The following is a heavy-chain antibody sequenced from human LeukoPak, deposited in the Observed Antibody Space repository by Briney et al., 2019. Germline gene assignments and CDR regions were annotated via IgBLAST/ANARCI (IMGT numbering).Heavy chain of an antibody. CDR1: GFTFDDYA. V-gene: IGHV3-9*01. Sequence: GGSLRLSCAASGFTFDDYAMHWVRQAPGKGLEWVSGISWNSGSIGYADSVKGRFTISRDNAKNSLYLQMNSLRAEDTALYYCAKEGTMVRGVIISWGQGTLVTVSS. CDR3: AKEGTMVRGVIIS. J-gene: IGHJ4*02. D-gene: IGHD3-10*01. CDR2: ISWNSGSI.